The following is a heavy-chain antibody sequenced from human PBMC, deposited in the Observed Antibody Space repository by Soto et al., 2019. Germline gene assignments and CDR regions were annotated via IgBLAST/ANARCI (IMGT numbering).Heavy chain of an antibody. V-gene: IGHV4-61*01. Sequence: PSETLSLTCTVSGGSVSSGNYYWSWIRQPPGKGLQWIGYLYYSGRINYNPSLRSRATISADTPKNQFSLKMSSVTAADTAVYYCARDPGYDSSGYFVDYWGQGALVTVSS. CDR2: LYYSGRI. J-gene: IGHJ4*02. CDR3: ARDPGYDSSGYFVDY. D-gene: IGHD3-22*01. CDR1: GGSVSSGNYY.